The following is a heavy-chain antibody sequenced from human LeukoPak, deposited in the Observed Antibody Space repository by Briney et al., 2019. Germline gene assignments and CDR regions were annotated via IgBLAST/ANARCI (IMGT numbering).Heavy chain of an antibody. D-gene: IGHD5-24*01. Sequence: GRSLRLSCAASGFTFSSYGMHWVRQAPGKGLEWVAVISYDGSNKYYADSVKGRFTISRDNSKNTLYLQMNSLRAEDTAVYYCAKTKGGEMATIRAPFDYWGQGTLVAVSS. CDR2: ISYDGSNK. CDR1: GFTFSSYG. V-gene: IGHV3-30*18. CDR3: AKTKGGEMATIRAPFDY. J-gene: IGHJ4*02.